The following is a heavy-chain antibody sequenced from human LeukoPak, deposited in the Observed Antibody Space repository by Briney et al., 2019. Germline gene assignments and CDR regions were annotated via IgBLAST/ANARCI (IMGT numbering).Heavy chain of an antibody. V-gene: IGHV4-4*09. J-gene: IGHJ4*02. CDR2: IYTSGGA. D-gene: IGHD3-10*01. CDR3: ASSFGWGAPFDY. CDR1: GGSISSYY. Sequence: SETLSLTCTVSGGSISSYYWSWIRQPPGKGLEWIGYIYTSGGANYNPSLKSRVTISVDTSKNQFSLKLSSVTAADTAVYYCASSFGWGAPFDYWGQGTLVTVSS.